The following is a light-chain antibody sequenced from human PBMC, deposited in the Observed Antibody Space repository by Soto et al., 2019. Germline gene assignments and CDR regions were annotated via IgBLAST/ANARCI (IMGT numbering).Light chain of an antibody. Sequence: AIQMTQSPSSLSASVGDRVTITCRASQNIRTELGWYQQTPGKAPKLLIYATSSLQGGVPSRFSGSGSGTDFTLPISGLQPEDFATYYCLQDYSYPRTFGQGTKVEIK. CDR1: QNIRTE. V-gene: IGKV1-6*01. J-gene: IGKJ1*01. CDR3: LQDYSYPRT. CDR2: ATS.